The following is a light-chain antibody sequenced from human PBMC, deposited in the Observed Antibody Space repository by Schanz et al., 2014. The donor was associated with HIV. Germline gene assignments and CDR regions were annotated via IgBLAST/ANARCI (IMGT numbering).Light chain of an antibody. J-gene: IGLJ3*02. V-gene: IGLV2-8*01. CDR3: CSYASGQRR. CDR1: SGDIGGY. CDR2: EIH. Sequence: QSALTQPPSASGSPGQSVTLSCAGTSGDIGGYISWYQHHPGKAPKLIMSEIHERPSGVPDRFTGSRSGNTASLTISGLQADDEADYYCCSYASGQRRFGGGTKLTVL.